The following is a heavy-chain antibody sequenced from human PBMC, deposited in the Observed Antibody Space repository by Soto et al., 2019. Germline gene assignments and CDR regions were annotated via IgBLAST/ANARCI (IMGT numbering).Heavy chain of an antibody. Sequence: SLTCTASGDPVTSDSYFWSWIRQPPGKGLEWIGNSYYSGYYSGSTNHNPSLKSRVTVSVDTSKNQFSLKLRSVTTADTAVYYCARDYKRENCGSVRCNSLDVWAKGPRSPSP. CDR3: ARDYKRENCGSVRCNSLDV. D-gene: IGHD2-21*01. CDR2: SYYSGYYSGST. CDR1: GDPVTSDSYF. V-gene: IGHV4-61*01. J-gene: IGHJ6*02.